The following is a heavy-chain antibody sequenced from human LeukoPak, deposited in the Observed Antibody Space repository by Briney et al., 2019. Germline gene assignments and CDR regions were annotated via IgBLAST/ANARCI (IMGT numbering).Heavy chain of an antibody. V-gene: IGHV3-7*01. D-gene: IGHD4-17*01. Sequence: PGGSLRLSCAASGFTFSSYWMSWVRQAPGKGLEWVANIKQDGSEKYYVDSVKGRFTISRDNAKNSLYLQMNSLRAEDTAVYYCARWGALYGAYFDCWGQGTLVTVSS. CDR3: ARWGALYGAYFDC. CDR1: GFTFSSYW. CDR2: IKQDGSEK. J-gene: IGHJ4*02.